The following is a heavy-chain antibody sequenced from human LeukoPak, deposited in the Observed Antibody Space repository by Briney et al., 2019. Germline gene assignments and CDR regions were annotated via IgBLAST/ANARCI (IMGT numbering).Heavy chain of an antibody. J-gene: IGHJ4*02. CDR3: ARGAITGRSYFDY. CDR1: GFTFSSYG. CDR2: IWYDGDNK. Sequence: AGGSLRLSCAASGFTFSSYGMHWVRQAPGKGLEWLAVIWYDGDNKYYGDSVKGRFTVSRDNSKNTLFLQMNSLGAEDAAVYYCARGAITGRSYFDYWGQGTLVTVS. D-gene: IGHD1-20*01. V-gene: IGHV3-33*01.